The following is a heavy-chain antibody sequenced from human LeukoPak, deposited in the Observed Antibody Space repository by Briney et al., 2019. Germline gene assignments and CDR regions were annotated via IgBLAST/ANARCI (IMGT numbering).Heavy chain of an antibody. Sequence: ASVKVSCKASGYTFTGYYMHWVRQAPGQGLEWMGWISAYNGNTNYAQKVQGRVTMTTDTSTSTAYMELRSLRSDDTAVYYCARDSGTYGYWGQGTPVTVSS. CDR1: GYTFTGYY. CDR3: ARDSGTYGY. J-gene: IGHJ4*02. D-gene: IGHD1-26*01. CDR2: ISAYNGNT. V-gene: IGHV1-18*04.